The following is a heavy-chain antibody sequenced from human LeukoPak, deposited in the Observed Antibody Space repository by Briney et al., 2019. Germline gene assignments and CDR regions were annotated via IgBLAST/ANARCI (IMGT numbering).Heavy chain of an antibody. CDR3: AGLYGSGSYIDAFDI. D-gene: IGHD3-10*01. CDR1: GFTFSSYG. J-gene: IGHJ3*02. V-gene: IGHV3-33*01. Sequence: GGSLRLSCAASGFTFSSYGMHWVRQAPGKGLEWVAVIWYDGSNKYYADSVKGRFTISRDNSKNTLYLQRNSLRAEDTAVYYCAGLYGSGSYIDAFDIWGQGTMVTVSS. CDR2: IWYDGSNK.